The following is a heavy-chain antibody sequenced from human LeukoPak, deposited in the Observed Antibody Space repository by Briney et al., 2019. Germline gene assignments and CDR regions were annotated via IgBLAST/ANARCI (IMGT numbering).Heavy chain of an antibody. CDR1: GFTFSNYD. CDR2: IDSDSTYI. D-gene: IGHD3-16*02. V-gene: IGHV3-21*01. J-gene: IGHJ4*02. Sequence: GGSLRLSCAASGFTFSNYDMNWVRQAPGKGLEWVSSIDSDSTYIHYADSVKGRFTISRDNAKNSLYLQMNSLRDEDTAVYYCARDCGGSYYDYVWGSYRYGPVDYWGQGTLVTVSS. CDR3: ARDCGGSYYDYVWGSYRYGPVDY.